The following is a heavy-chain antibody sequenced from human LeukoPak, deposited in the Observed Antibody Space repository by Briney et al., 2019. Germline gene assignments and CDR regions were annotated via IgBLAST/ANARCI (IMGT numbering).Heavy chain of an antibody. CDR1: GGSISSGGYY. D-gene: IGHD3-22*01. Sequence: SETLSLTCTVSGGSISSGGYYWSWIRQHPGKGLEWIGYIYYSGSTYYNPSPKSRVTISVDTSKNQFSLKLSSVTAADTAVYYCAREFDDSSGYFDYWGQGTLVTVSS. J-gene: IGHJ4*02. V-gene: IGHV4-31*03. CDR2: IYYSGST. CDR3: AREFDDSSGYFDY.